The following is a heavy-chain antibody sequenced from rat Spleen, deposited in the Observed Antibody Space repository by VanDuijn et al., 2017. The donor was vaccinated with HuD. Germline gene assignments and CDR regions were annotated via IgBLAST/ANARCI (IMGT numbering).Heavy chain of an antibody. D-gene: IGHD1-2*01. CDR2: ISSDGGRN. CDR1: GFTFSDSG. CDR3: ARHRSSYFDY. V-gene: IGHV5-29*01. Sequence: EVQLVESGGGLVQPGRSLKLSCAASGFTFSDSGMAWVRQAPTKGLEWVATISSDGGRNFYRDSVKGRFTISRDNAKSSLYLQMDSLRSGDMATYYCARHRSSYFDYWGQGVMVTVSS. J-gene: IGHJ2*01.